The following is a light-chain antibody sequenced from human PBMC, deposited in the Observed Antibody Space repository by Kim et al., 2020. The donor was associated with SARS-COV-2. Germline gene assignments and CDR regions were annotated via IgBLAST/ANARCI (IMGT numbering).Light chain of an antibody. CDR3: GSYAGNNKWV. J-gene: IGLJ3*02. CDR1: SSDVGGYNR. CDR2: EVS. V-gene: IGLV2-8*01. Sequence: QSALTQPPSASGSPGQSVTISCTGTSSDVGGYNRVSWYQQHQGKAPKVMINEVSKRPSGVPDRFSGSKSGNTASLTVSGLQAEDEADYYCGSYAGNNKWVFGGGTQLTVL.